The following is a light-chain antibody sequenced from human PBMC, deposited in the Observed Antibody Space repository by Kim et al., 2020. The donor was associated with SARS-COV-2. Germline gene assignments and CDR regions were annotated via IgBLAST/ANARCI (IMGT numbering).Light chain of an antibody. Sequence: ASVGDRVTIAGRASQGISSRLAWYQKEPGKAPKLLIYLASTWQSGVPSRFSGSGSATEFTLTVSSLQPEDFATYYCQQSTSYPITFGGGTKVDIK. CDR3: QQSTSYPIT. CDR1: QGISSR. J-gene: IGKJ4*02. V-gene: IGKV1-9*01. CDR2: LAS.